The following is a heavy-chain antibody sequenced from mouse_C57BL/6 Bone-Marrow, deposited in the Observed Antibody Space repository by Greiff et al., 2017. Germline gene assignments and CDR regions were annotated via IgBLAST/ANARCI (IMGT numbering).Heavy chain of an antibody. Sequence: VQLQQPGAELVMPGASVKLSCKASGYTFTSYWMHWVKQRPGQGLEWIGEIDPSNSYTNYNQKFKGKSTLTVDKSSSTACMQLSSLTSEDSAVYYCARRIDYSDFDDWGQGTTLTVSS. V-gene: IGHV1-69*01. CDR3: ARRIDYSDFDD. CDR2: IDPSNSYT. D-gene: IGHD2-12*01. J-gene: IGHJ2*01. CDR1: GYTFTSYW.